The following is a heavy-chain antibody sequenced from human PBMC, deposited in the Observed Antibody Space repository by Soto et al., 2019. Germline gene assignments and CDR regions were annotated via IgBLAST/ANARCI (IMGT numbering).Heavy chain of an antibody. V-gene: IGHV5-10-1*01. CDR1: GYKFTSYW. Sequence: GESLKISCKGSGYKFTSYWINWVREMPGKGLEWVGRFDPSNSHTNYTPSFHGHVTISVDTSIPTAYLQWNSLQASDTAMYYCARRVGAYIYVSGGFDHWGRGTLVTVSS. CDR3: ARRVGAYIYVSGGFDH. CDR2: FDPSNSHT. J-gene: IGHJ4*02. D-gene: IGHD5-18*01.